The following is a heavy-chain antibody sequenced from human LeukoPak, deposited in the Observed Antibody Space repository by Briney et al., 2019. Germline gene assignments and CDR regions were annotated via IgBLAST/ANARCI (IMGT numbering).Heavy chain of an antibody. D-gene: IGHD6-13*01. CDR3: ASVRSSWYLDY. CDR1: GFTFSDYY. CDR2: ISSSGSTI. V-gene: IGHV3-11*01. Sequence: GGSLRLSCAASGFTFSDYYMSWIRQAPGKGLEWVSYISSSGSTIYYADSVKGQFTISRDNAKNSLYLQMNSLRAEDTAVYYCASVRSSWYLDYWGQGTLVTVSS. J-gene: IGHJ4*02.